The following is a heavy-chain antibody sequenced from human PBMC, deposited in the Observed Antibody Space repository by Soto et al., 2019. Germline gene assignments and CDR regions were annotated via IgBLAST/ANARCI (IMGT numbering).Heavy chain of an antibody. CDR3: AHSWSYYLFDY. D-gene: IGHD3-10*01. J-gene: IGHJ4*02. CDR1: GFSLSTTGVV. V-gene: IGHV2-5*02. Sequence: SGPTLVNPTQTLTLTCTFSGFSLSTTGVVVGWIRQPPGQAPEWLALIYWDDDKRYSPSLKSRLTITKDTSKNQVVLTMTNMDPVDTATYYCAHSWSYYLFDYWGQGTLVTVSS. CDR2: IYWDDDK.